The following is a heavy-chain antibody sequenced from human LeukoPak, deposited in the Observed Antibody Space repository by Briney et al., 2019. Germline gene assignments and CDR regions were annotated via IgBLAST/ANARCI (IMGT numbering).Heavy chain of an antibody. CDR3: AGTKNIAAAGRLDY. J-gene: IGHJ4*02. CDR2: LYSVGDT. CDR1: GFTVSTNY. Sequence: GGSLRLSCAASGFTVSTNYMNWVRQAPGKGLEWVSVLYSVGDTYYGDSVKGRFTISRDNSKNTLYLQMNSLRAEGTAVYYCAGTKNIAAAGRLDYWGQGTLVTVSS. V-gene: IGHV3-53*01. D-gene: IGHD6-13*01.